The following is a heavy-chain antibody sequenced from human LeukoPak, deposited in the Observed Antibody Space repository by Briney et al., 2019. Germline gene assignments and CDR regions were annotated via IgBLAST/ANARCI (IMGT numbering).Heavy chain of an antibody. D-gene: IGHD5-12*01. V-gene: IGHV4-34*01. CDR1: SKSLSAYY. J-gene: IGHJ6*03. Sequence: SETLSLTCGVSSKSLSAYYWNWIRQPPGKGLQWIGKINHSGSTRYDPSLKGRVAISLDTTKRHFFLNLTSVTAADTAAYYCARGRATTAQDYMDVWGEGITVTVSS. CDR3: ARGRATTAQDYMDV. CDR2: INHSGST.